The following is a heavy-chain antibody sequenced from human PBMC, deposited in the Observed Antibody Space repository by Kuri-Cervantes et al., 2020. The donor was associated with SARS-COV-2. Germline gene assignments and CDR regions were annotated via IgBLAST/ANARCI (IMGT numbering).Heavy chain of an antibody. CDR1: GGSLSSSTYY. Sequence: SETLSLTCTVSGGSLSSSTYYWGWIRQSPGKGLEWIGSIYYSGSTDYNPSLKSRVTISVDTSKNQFSQKLSPVTAADTAVYYCARPGGFLDVWGKGTTVTVSS. D-gene: IGHD4-23*01. J-gene: IGHJ6*04. V-gene: IGHV4-39*01. CDR2: IYYSGST. CDR3: ARPGGFLDV.